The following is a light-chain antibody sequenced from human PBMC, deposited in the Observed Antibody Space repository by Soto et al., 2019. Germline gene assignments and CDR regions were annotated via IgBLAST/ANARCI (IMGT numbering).Light chain of an antibody. CDR1: QGIGNY. V-gene: IGKV1-9*01. J-gene: IGKJ5*01. Sequence: DIQLTQSPSFLSASVGDRVTITCRASQGIGNYLAWYQQNPGKAPKLLIYGASTLQSGVPSRFSGSGSGTEFTLTISSLQTEDFATYYCKQLKSYPLTFGKGTRLEIK. CDR3: KQLKSYPLT. CDR2: GAS.